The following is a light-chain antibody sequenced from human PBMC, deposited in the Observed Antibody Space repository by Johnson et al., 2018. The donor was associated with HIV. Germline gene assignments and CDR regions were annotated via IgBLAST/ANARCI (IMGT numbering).Light chain of an antibody. Sequence: QSVLTQPPSVSAAPGQKVTISCSGSSSNIGNNYVSWYQQLPGTAPKLLIYENNKRPSGIPDRFSGSQSGTSATLGITGLQTGDEADYYFGTWDSSLSADVFGTGTKVTVL. V-gene: IGLV1-51*02. CDR2: ENN. CDR3: GTWDSSLSADV. CDR1: SSNIGNNY. J-gene: IGLJ1*01.